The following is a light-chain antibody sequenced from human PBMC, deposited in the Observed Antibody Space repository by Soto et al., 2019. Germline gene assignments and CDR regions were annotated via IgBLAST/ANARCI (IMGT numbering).Light chain of an antibody. V-gene: IGKV3-20*01. CDR2: GAS. CDR3: QQYGSSRWT. J-gene: IGKJ1*01. Sequence: EIVLTQSPGTLSLCPGERATLSCRASQSVTSSFLAWYQQKPGQAPRLLIYGASSRATGIPDRFSGSGSGADFTLTISGLEPEDFAVYYCQQYGSSRWTFGQGTKVDIK. CDR1: QSVTSSF.